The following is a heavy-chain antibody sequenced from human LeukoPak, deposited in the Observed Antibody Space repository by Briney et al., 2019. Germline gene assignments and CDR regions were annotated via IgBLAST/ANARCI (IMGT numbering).Heavy chain of an antibody. CDR2: ITGSGGST. V-gene: IGHV3-23*01. D-gene: IGHD3-10*01. Sequence: GGSLRLSCTASGVTFSSHAMSWVRQAPGKGPEWVSGITGSGGSTYYAESVKGRFTISRDNSKNTLYLQMNSLRAEDTAVYYCAKDRGGNPADYWGQGTLVTVSS. J-gene: IGHJ4*02. CDR1: GVTFSSHA. CDR3: AKDRGGNPADY.